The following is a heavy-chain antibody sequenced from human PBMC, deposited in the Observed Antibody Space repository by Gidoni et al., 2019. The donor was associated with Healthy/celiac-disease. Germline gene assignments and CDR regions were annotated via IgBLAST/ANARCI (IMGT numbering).Heavy chain of an antibody. CDR2: ISYDGSNK. D-gene: IGHD3-3*01. CDR1: GFTFSSYA. Sequence: QVQLVESGGGVVQPGRSLILSFAASGFTFSSYAMHWVRQAPGKGLEWVAVISYDGSNKYYADSVKGRFTISRDNSKNTLYLQMNSLRAEDTAVYYCAREPGGDFWSGFFDYWGQGTLVTVSS. V-gene: IGHV3-30-3*01. CDR3: AREPGGDFWSGFFDY. J-gene: IGHJ4*02.